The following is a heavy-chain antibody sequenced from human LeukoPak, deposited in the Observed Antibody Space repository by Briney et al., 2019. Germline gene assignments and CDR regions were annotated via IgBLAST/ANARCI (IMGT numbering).Heavy chain of an antibody. V-gene: IGHV3-23*01. J-gene: IGHJ4*02. CDR1: GFTFNNYA. D-gene: IGHD6-19*01. CDR3: AKTTAGNSSGRNPGWPVDY. CDR2: VSGDGSMT. Sequence: GGSLRLSCAASGFTFNNYAMTWVRQAPGKGLEWVSNVSGDGSMTYYADSVKGRFTIFRDNSKNTLYLQMDSLRAEDTAVYYCAKTTAGNSSGRNPGWPVDYWGRRTLVTLSS.